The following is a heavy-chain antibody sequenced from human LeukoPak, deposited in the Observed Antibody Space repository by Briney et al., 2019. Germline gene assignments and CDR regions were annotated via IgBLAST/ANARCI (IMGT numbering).Heavy chain of an antibody. CDR2: IKQDGSDN. V-gene: IGHV3-7*01. CDR3: ARVGSYWDLDY. D-gene: IGHD1-26*01. Sequence: GGSLRLSCAASGFTFSTYWMSWVRRAPGKGPEWVANIKQDGSDNYYVDSVKGRFTISRDNAKNSLYLQMNSLRAEDTAVYYCARVGSYWDLDYWGQGTLVTVSS. J-gene: IGHJ4*02. CDR1: GFTFSTYW.